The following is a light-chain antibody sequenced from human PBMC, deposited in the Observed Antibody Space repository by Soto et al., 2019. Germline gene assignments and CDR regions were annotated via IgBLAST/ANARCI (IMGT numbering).Light chain of an antibody. CDR2: KAS. J-gene: IGKJ2*01. V-gene: IGKV1-5*03. Sequence: DIQMTQSPATLSASVGDRVTITCRASQSISSWLAWYQQKPGKAPKLLIYKASSLESGVPSRFSGSVSGTEFTLAISSLQPYDIATYYCQQYFSYSPDTFGQGTKLEIK. CDR1: QSISSW. CDR3: QQYFSYSPDT.